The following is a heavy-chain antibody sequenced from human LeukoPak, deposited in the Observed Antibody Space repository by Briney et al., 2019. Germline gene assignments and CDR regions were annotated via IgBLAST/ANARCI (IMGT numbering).Heavy chain of an antibody. Sequence: PGGSLRLSCAASGLTFSSYGMHWVRQAPHKGLEWVAFIPYDGSNEYYADSVKGRFTISRDNSKNTLYLQMNSLSGEDTAVYYCARVYSTIFGVVRNWFDPWGQGTLVTVSS. J-gene: IGHJ5*02. CDR1: GLTFSSYG. D-gene: IGHD3-3*01. CDR3: ARVYSTIFGVVRNWFDP. V-gene: IGHV3-30*02. CDR2: IPYDGSNE.